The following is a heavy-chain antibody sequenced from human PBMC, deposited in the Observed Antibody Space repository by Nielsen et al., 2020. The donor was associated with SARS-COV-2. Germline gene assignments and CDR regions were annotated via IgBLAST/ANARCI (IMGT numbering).Heavy chain of an antibody. D-gene: IGHD6-19*01. Sequence: SLKISCAASGFTFDDYDMHWVRHAPGKGLEWVSGISWNSGSIGYANSVKGRFTTSRDNAKNSLYLQMNSLRAEDTALYYCAKDSLAVTEYFQHWGQGTLVTVSS. CDR2: ISWNSGSI. V-gene: IGHV3-9*01. CDR3: AKDSLAVTEYFQH. J-gene: IGHJ1*01. CDR1: GFTFDDYD.